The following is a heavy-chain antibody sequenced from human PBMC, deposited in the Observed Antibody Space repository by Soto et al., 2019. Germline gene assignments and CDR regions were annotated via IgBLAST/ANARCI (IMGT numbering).Heavy chain of an antibody. CDR1: GFTFSSYG. J-gene: IGHJ6*03. Sequence: QVQLVESGGGVVQPGRSLRLSCAASGFTFSSYGMHWVRQAPGKGLEWVAVISYDGSNKYYADSVKGRFTISRDNSKNTRYLQMNSLRAEDTAVYYCAKEISSSVFGGGYYYYYYMDVWGKGTTVTVSS. V-gene: IGHV3-30*18. D-gene: IGHD6-6*01. CDR3: AKEISSSVFGGGYYYYYYMDV. CDR2: ISYDGSNK.